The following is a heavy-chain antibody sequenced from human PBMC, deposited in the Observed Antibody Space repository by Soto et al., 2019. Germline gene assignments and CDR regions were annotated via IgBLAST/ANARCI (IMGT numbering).Heavy chain of an antibody. V-gene: IGHV4-61*01. D-gene: IGHD3-22*01. CDR1: GGSVSSGSYY. CDR3: ARSGYYSDSSQDSRWFDP. J-gene: IGHJ5*02. CDR2: IYYSGST. Sequence: PSETLSLTCTVSGGSVSSGSYYWSWIRQPPGKGLEWIGYIYYSGSTNYNPSLESRVTISVDTSKTQFSVKLRSVTAADTAVYYCARSGYYSDSSQDSRWFDPWGQGTLVTVSS.